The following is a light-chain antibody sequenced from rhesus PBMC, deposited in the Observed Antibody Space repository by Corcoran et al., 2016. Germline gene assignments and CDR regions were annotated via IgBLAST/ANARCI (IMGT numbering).Light chain of an antibody. J-gene: IGKJ2*01. V-gene: IGKV1-94*01. Sequence: DIQMTQSPSSLSASVGDRVTVTCRASQGINKELSWYQQKPGKVPTLLIYAASNLETGVSSRFSGSGSGTDFTLTINSLQPEDVATYYCLQDYTTPYSFGQGTKVEIK. CDR3: LQDYTTPYS. CDR1: QGINKE. CDR2: AAS.